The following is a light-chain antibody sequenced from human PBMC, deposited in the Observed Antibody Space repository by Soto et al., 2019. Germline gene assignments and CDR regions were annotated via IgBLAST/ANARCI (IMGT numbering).Light chain of an antibody. CDR3: GTWDSSLSAGV. CDR1: SSNIGNNY. Sequence: VLTEPPSVYAAPGQKVTISCSGSSSNIGNNYVSWYQQLPGTAPKLLIYENNKRPSGIPDRFSGSKSGTSATLGITGLQTGDEADYYCGTWDSSLSAGVFGGGTKVTVL. CDR2: ENN. V-gene: IGLV1-51*02. J-gene: IGLJ3*02.